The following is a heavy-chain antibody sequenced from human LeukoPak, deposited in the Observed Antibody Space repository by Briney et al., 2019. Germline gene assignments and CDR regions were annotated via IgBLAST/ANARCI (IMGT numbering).Heavy chain of an antibody. CDR2: IYYSGST. Sequence: SETLSLTCTVSGGSISSYYWSWIRQPPGKGLEWIGYIYYSGSTNYNPSLKSRVTISVDTSKNQFSLKLSSVTAADTAVYYCARVECSYGCDYWGQGTLVTVSS. V-gene: IGHV4-59*01. D-gene: IGHD5-18*01. CDR1: GGSISSYY. J-gene: IGHJ4*02. CDR3: ARVECSYGCDY.